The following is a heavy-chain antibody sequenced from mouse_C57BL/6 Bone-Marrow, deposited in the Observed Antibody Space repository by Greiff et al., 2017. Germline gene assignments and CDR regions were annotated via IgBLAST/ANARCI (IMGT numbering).Heavy chain of an antibody. CDR3: TEWDYDGFAY. CDR2: IDPENGDT. Sequence: VQLQQSGAELVRPGASVKLSCTASGFNIKDDYMHWVKQRPEQGLEWIGWIDPENGDTEYASKFQGQATITADKSSNTAYLQLSRLTSEDTAVCYCTEWDYDGFAYWGQGTLVTVSA. D-gene: IGHD2-4*01. J-gene: IGHJ3*01. V-gene: IGHV14-4*01. CDR1: GFNIKDDY.